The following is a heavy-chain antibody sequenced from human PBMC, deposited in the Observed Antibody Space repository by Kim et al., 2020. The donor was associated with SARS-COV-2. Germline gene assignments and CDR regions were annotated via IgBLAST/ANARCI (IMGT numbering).Heavy chain of an antibody. Sequence: TRYSPSFQGQVTISADKSINTAYLQWTSLKASDTAMYYCAKQCDPGTFDYWGQGTLVTVSS. J-gene: IGHJ4*02. V-gene: IGHV5-51*01. D-gene: IGHD2-21*02. CDR3: AKQCDPGTFDY. CDR2: T.